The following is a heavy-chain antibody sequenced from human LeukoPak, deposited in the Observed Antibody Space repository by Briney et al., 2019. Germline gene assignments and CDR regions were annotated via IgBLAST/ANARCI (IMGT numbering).Heavy chain of an antibody. CDR2: IYYSGST. CDR3: ARDPPLYYDFWSGHYFRGPRPATFGMDV. V-gene: IGHV4-30-4*01. J-gene: IGHJ6*02. D-gene: IGHD3-3*01. CDR1: GGSISSGDYY. Sequence: SETLSLTCTVSGGSISSGDYYWSWIRQPPGKGLEWIGYIYYSGSTYYNPSLKSRVTISVDTSKNQFSLKLSSVTAADTAVYYCARDPPLYYDFWSGHYFRGPRPATFGMDVWGQGTTVTVSS.